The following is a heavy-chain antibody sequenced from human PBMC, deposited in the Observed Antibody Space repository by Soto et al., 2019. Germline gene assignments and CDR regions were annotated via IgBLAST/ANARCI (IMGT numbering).Heavy chain of an antibody. CDR1: GGTFSSYA. CDR3: ASIAARPFPVYGMDV. CDR2: IIPIFDTA. V-gene: IGHV1-69*13. Sequence: ASVKVSCKASGGTFSSYAISWVRQAPGQGLEWMGGIIPIFDTANYAQKFQGRVTITADESTSTAYMELSSLRSEDTAVYYCASIAARPFPVYGMDVWGQGTTVTVSS. J-gene: IGHJ6*02. D-gene: IGHD6-6*01.